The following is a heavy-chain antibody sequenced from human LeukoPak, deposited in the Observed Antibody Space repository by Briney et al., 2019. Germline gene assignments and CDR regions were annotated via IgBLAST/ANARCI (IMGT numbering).Heavy chain of an antibody. CDR2: IKSKTDGEAT. CDR3: ATDDVRWPQ. V-gene: IGHV3-15*01. Sequence: GGSLRLSCAVSGLIFSDAWLSWVRQAPGKGLEWVGRIKSKTDGEATEYATPMKGRFTVSRDDSSNTLFLQMSSLEIEDTAVYYCATDDVRWPQWGQGTLVTVSS. D-gene: IGHD4-23*01. CDR1: GLIFSDAW. J-gene: IGHJ4*02.